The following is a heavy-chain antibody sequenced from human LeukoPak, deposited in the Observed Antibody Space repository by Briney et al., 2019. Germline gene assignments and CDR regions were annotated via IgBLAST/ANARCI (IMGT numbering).Heavy chain of an antibody. CDR3: ARGKVAPDAFDI. D-gene: IGHD2-15*01. CDR1: GGSFSGYY. V-gene: IGHV4-34*01. CDR2: INHSGST. J-gene: IGHJ3*02. Sequence: SETLSLTCAVYGGSFSGYYWSWIRQPPGKGLEWIGEINHSGSTNYNPSLKSRVTISVDTSKNQCSLKLSSVTAADTAVYYCARGKVAPDAFDIWGQGTLVTVSS.